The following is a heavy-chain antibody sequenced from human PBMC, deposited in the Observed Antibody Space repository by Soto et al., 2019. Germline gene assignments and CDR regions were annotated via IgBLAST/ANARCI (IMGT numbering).Heavy chain of an antibody. V-gene: IGHV1-69*02. CDR2: FNPILSMS. CDR1: GDTFNFYS. J-gene: IGHJ4*02. CDR3: ATSYGSGSRAFDY. Sequence: QVQLVQSGAEVEKPGSSVKVSCKASGDTFNFYSINWVRQAPGLGLEWVGRFNPILSMSNSAQKFQGRVTLTADKSASTAYMVLSSLRSDDTAMYYCATSYGSGSRAFDYWGQGALVTVSS. D-gene: IGHD3-10*01.